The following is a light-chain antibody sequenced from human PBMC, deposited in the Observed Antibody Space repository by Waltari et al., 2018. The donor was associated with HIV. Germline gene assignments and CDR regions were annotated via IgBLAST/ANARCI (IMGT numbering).Light chain of an antibody. CDR3: HQYYDTPFT. CDR1: QSLLYSSNNRNY. Sequence: DFVMTQSPDSLAVSLGERATINCNSSQSLLYSSNNRNYLAWYQQKPGQPPKLLIYWASTRESGVPDRFSGSGSGTDFTPTISSLQAEDVAVYYCHQYYDTPFTFGPGTKVDLK. J-gene: IGKJ3*01. CDR2: WAS. V-gene: IGKV4-1*01.